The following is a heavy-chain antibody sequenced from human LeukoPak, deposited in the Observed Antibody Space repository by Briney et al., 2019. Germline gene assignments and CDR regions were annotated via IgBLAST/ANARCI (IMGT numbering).Heavy chain of an antibody. CDR1: GYTFTSYG. J-gene: IGHJ3*02. CDR2: MNPNSGNT. CDR3: ARLRSDAFDI. V-gene: IGHV1-8*03. D-gene: IGHD4-17*01. Sequence: ASVKVSCKASGYTFTSYGISWVRQATGQGLEWMGWMNPNSGNTGYAQKFQGRVTITRNTSISTAYMELSSLRSEDTAVYYCARLRSDAFDIWGQGTMVTVSS.